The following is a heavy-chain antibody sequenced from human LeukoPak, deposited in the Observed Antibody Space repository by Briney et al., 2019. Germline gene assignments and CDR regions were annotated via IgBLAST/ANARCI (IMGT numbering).Heavy chain of an antibody. Sequence: GGSLRLSCAASGFTFSSYSMNWVRQAPGKGLEWVSSIGSSSYIYYADSVKGRFTISRDNAKNSLYLQMNSLRAEDAAVYYCARHLSGVTGYTYGRGIDYWGQGTLVTVSS. D-gene: IGHD5-18*01. CDR1: GFTFSSYS. CDR3: ARHLSGVTGYTYGRGIDY. V-gene: IGHV3-21*01. J-gene: IGHJ4*02. CDR2: IGSSSYI.